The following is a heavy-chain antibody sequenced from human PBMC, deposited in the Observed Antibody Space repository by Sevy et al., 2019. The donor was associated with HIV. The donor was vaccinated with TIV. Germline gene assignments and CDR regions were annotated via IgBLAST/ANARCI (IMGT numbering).Heavy chain of an antibody. CDR1: GFIFSGYN. V-gene: IGHV3-21*06. J-gene: IGHJ6*02. CDR2: ISTSSTYI. D-gene: IGHD2-15*01. CDR3: ARGSCIGGSCHTGYHGMDV. Sequence: GGSLRLSCAASGFIFSGYNMHWVRQAPGKGLEWVSSISTSSTYIYQADSVKDRFTISRDNAKNSVYLQMNSLRVEDTALYSCARGSCIGGSCHTGYHGMDVWGQGTTVTVSS.